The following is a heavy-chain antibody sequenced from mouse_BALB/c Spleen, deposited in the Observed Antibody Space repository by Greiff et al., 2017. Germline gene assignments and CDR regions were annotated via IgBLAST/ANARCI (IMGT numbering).Heavy chain of an antibody. V-gene: IGHV1-18*01. CDR2: INPNNGGT. CDR1: GYTFTDYN. Sequence: EVMLVESGPELVKPGASVKIPCKASGYTFTDYNMDWVKQSHGKSLEWIGDINPNNGGTIYNQKFKGKATLTVDKSSSTAYMELRSLTSEDTAVYYCARSYGPAWFAYWGQGTLVTVSA. D-gene: IGHD1-1*02. J-gene: IGHJ3*01. CDR3: ARSYGPAWFAY.